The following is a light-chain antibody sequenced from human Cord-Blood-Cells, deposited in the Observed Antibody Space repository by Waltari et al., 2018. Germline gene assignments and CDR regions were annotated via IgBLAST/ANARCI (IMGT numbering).Light chain of an antibody. CDR2: DAS. J-gene: IGKJ1*01. CDR1: QIVSSY. Sequence: EIVLTQSPPTRPLSPGEGAHLSCRASQIVSSYLAWYQQKPGQAPRLLINDASNRATGIPARFSGSGSGTDFTLTISSLEPEDFAVYYCQQRSNWPRTFGQGTKVEIK. V-gene: IGKV3-11*01. CDR3: QQRSNWPRT.